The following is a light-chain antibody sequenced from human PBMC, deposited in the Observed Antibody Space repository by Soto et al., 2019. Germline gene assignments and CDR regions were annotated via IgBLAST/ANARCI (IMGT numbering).Light chain of an antibody. J-gene: IGKJ2*01. V-gene: IGKV2-30*01. CDR3: MQGTHWPPGPFT. Sequence: DVVMTQSPLSLPVTLGQPASISCKSSQSLVYGDGNTYLNWFQQRPGQSPRRLIYRVSNRDSGVPDRFGGSGSGTDFTLKISRVEAEDVGVYYCMQGTHWPPGPFTFGQGTKLEIK. CDR2: RVS. CDR1: QSLVYGDGNTY.